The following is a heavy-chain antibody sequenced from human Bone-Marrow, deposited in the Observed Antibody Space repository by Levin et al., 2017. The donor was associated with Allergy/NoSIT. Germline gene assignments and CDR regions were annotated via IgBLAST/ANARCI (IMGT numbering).Heavy chain of an antibody. Sequence: GGSLRLSCVGSGFSFSSYGMHWVRQAPGKGLEWLAIIWYDGSNKYYRDSVKGRFTISRDNSKNTLYLQMNSLRDEDTAVYYCARGFNWGNFDYWGQGTLVSVSS. CDR1: GFSFSSYG. J-gene: IGHJ4*02. CDR3: ARGFNWGNFDY. D-gene: IGHD7-27*01. CDR2: IWYDGSNK. V-gene: IGHV3-33*01.